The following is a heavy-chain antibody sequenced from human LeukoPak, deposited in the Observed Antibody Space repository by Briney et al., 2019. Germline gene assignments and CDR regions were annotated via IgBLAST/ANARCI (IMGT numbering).Heavy chain of an antibody. V-gene: IGHV3-21*01. CDR3: ARDRYCGGDCSSPSNWFDP. CDR2: ISTSSSYI. CDR1: GFTFSVYS. J-gene: IGHJ5*02. Sequence: PGGSLRLSCAASGFTFSVYSMNWVRQAPGKGLEWVSSISTSSSYIYYADSVKGRFTISRDNARNSLYLQMNSLRAEDTAVYYCARDRYCGGDCSSPSNWFDPWGQGTLVTVSS. D-gene: IGHD2-21*02.